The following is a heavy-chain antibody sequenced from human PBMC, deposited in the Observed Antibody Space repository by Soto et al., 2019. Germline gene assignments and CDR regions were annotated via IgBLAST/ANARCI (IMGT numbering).Heavy chain of an antibody. V-gene: IGHV4-59*12. CDR1: GGSISSYY. CDR3: ARERPDGARLDP. J-gene: IGHJ5*02. Sequence: SETLSLTCTVSGGSISSYYWSWILQPPGKGLEWIGYIYYSGSTNYNPSLKSRVTISVDTSKNQFSLKLSSVTAADTAVYYCARERPDGARLDPWGQGTLVTVSS. D-gene: IGHD6-6*01. CDR2: IYYSGST.